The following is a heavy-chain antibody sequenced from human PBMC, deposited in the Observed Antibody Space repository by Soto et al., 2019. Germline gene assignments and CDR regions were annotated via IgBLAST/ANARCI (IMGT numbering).Heavy chain of an antibody. J-gene: IGHJ6*02. CDR2: ISYDGSNK. V-gene: IGHV3-30-3*01. D-gene: IGHD6-6*01. CDR1: GFTFSSYA. CDR3: ARAYSSSYYYYYGMDV. Sequence: QPGGSLRLSCAASGFTFSSYAMHWVRQAPGKGLEWVAVISYDGSNKYYADSVKGRFTISRDNSKNTLYLQMNSLRAEDTAVYYCARAYSSSYYYYYGMDVWGQGTTVTVSS.